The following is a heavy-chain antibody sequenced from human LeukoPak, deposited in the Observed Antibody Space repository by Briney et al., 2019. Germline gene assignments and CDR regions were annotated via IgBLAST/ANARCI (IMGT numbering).Heavy chain of an antibody. V-gene: IGHV1-8*02. CDR1: GGTFSSYA. CDR3: ATGVYYYDSSAAAFDI. D-gene: IGHD3-22*01. CDR2: MNPNSGNT. J-gene: IGHJ3*02. Sequence: ASVKVSCKASGGTFSSYAISWVRQAPGQGLEWMGWMNPNSGNTGYAQKFQGRVTMTRNTSISTAYMELSSLRSEDTAVYYCATGVYYYDSSAAAFDIWGQGTMVTVSS.